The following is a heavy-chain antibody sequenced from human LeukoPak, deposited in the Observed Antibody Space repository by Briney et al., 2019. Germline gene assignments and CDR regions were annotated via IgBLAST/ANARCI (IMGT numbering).Heavy chain of an antibody. CDR1: GGSISSYY. CDR3: SRPEFSGMHIDV. J-gene: IGHJ6*03. Sequence: SETLSLTCTVSGGSISSYYWSWIRQPAGKGLEWIGRIYTSGITNYNPSLKSRVTMSVDTSKNQFSLKLSSVTPADTAMFYCSRPEFSGMHIDVSGKATTVTVS. D-gene: IGHD3-10*01. V-gene: IGHV4-4*07. CDR2: IYTSGIT.